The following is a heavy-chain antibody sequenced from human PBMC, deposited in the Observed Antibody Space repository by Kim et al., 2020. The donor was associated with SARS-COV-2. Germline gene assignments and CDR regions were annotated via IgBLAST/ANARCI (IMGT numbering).Heavy chain of an antibody. J-gene: IGHJ6*02. CDR1: GFTFSDYY. V-gene: IGHV3-11*01. CDR3: AREKVLRYFDWFGCYYGMDV. D-gene: IGHD3-9*01. CDR2: ISSSGSTI. Sequence: GGSLRLSCAASGFTFSDYYMSWIRQAPGKGLEWVSYISSSGSTIYYADSVKGRFTISRDNAKNSLYLQMNSLRAEDTAVYYCAREKVLRYFDWFGCYYGMDVWGQGTTVTVSS.